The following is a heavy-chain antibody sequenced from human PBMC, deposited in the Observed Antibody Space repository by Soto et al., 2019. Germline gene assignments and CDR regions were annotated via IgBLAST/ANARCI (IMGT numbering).Heavy chain of an antibody. V-gene: IGHV3-48*02. Sequence: VQLVDSGGVLVYPGGSLTRSCVGSGFSFSDHSMNWVRRAPGQVLQWVTYLPSSGDNSHYADSVKGRFTVSRDNAKNTLVLRMNRLRDDDTAMYYCARLPKGSLVTAWGQGTMVNVSS. D-gene: IGHD2-21*02. CDR3: ARLPKGSLVTA. CDR2: LPSSGDNS. CDR1: GFSFSDHS. J-gene: IGHJ4*02.